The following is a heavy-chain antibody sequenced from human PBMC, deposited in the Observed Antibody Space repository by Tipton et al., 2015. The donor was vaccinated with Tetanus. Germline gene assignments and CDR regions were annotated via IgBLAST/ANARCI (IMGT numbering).Heavy chain of an antibody. CDR3: ARIYDFWSGYYSDH. CDR2: VYNSGGT. CDR1: GGSINSGTYS. D-gene: IGHD3-3*01. Sequence: GLVKPSEILSLTCTVSGGSINSGTYSWGWIRQPPGKGLEWIGSVYNSGGTYYNPSLKSRVTISVDTSKNQFSLKLSSVTAADTAVYYCARIYDFWSGYYSDHWGQGTLVTVSS. J-gene: IGHJ4*02. V-gene: IGHV4-39*01.